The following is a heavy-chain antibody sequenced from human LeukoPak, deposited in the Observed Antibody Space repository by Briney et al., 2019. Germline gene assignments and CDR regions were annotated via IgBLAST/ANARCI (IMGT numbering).Heavy chain of an antibody. Sequence: ASVKVSCKVSGYTLTELSMHWVRQAPGEGLEWMGGFDPEDGETIYAQKFQGRVTMTEDTSTDTAYMELSSLRSEDTAVYYCATSTPVGAFFDYWGQGTLVTVSS. CDR3: ATSTPVGAFFDY. D-gene: IGHD1-26*01. CDR2: FDPEDGET. J-gene: IGHJ4*02. CDR1: GYTLTELS. V-gene: IGHV1-24*01.